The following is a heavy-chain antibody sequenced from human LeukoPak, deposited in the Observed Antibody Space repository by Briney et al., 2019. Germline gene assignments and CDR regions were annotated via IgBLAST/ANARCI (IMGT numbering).Heavy chain of an antibody. CDR3: AKMVREFYTISYYFDY. J-gene: IGHJ4*02. CDR2: ISGSGAGT. Sequence: PGGPLRLSCAVSGFTFSSYAMNWVRQAPGKGLEWVSGISGSGAGTYYADSVKGRFTISRDNSKSTLYLQMNSLRAEDTAVYYCAKMVREFYTISYYFDYWGQGTLVTVSS. V-gene: IGHV3-23*01. CDR1: GFTFSSYA. D-gene: IGHD2-8*01.